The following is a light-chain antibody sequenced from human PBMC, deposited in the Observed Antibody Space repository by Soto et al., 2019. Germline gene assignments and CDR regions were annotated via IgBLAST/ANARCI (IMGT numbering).Light chain of an antibody. CDR1: QSVSSSY. V-gene: IGKV3-20*01. Sequence: EIVLTQSPGTLSLSPGERATLSCRASQSVSSSYLAWYQQKPGQAPRLLIYGASSRATGIPDRFSGSGAGTEFTLTISRLEPEAFAVYYCQQYGSSPGFTFGPGTKVDIK. CDR2: GAS. CDR3: QQYGSSPGFT. J-gene: IGKJ3*01.